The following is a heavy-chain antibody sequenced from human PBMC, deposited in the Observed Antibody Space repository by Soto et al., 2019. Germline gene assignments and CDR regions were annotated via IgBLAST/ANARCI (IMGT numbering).Heavy chain of an antibody. D-gene: IGHD2-2*01. V-gene: IGHV3-23*01. CDR2: ISGSGGST. CDR3: AKHGKNIVVVPAAIRFGYGMDV. CDR1: GFTFSSYA. J-gene: IGHJ6*02. Sequence: PGGSLRLSCAASGFTFSSYAMSWVRQAPGKGLEWVSAISGSGGSTYYADSVKGRFTISRDNSKNTLYLQMNSLRAEDTAVYYCAKHGKNIVVVPAAIRFGYGMDVWGQGTTVTV.